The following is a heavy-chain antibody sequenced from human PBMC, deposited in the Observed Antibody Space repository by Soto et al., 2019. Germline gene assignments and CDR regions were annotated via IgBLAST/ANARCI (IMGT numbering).Heavy chain of an antibody. CDR3: TTEGANILFEH. V-gene: IGHV3-15*01. J-gene: IGHJ5*02. CDR2: IKTKADDGTT. D-gene: IGHD2-15*01. Sequence: GGSLRLSCAASGFTFSNSVMSWVRQAPGKGLEWVGRIKTKADDGTTDYAAPVKGRFTISRDDSKNTLYLQMNSLKNEDTALYFCTTEGANILFEHRGQGTLVTVSS. CDR1: GFTFSNSV.